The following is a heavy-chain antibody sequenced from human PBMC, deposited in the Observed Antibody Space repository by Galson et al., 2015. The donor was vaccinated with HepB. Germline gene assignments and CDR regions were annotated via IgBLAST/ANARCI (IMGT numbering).Heavy chain of an antibody. CDR3: ARELRFHAFYYYGLDV. CDR2: ISGSSRTT. CDR1: GFPFSSYT. D-gene: IGHD3-10*01. J-gene: IGHJ6*02. V-gene: IGHV3-48*04. Sequence: SLRLSCAASGFPFSSYTMNWVRQAPGKGLEWISYISGSSRTTYYADSVKGRFTVSRDNANNSLYLQINSLSAEDTAVYFCARELRFHAFYYYGLDVWGQGTTVTDSS.